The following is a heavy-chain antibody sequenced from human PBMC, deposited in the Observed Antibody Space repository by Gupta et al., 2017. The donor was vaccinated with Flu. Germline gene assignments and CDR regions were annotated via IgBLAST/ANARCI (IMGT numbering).Heavy chain of an antibody. CDR3: ARDSYYRRAEGEANLHD. D-gene: IGHD3-10*01. CDR1: A. J-gene: IGHJ4*02. V-gene: IGHV1-69*04. CDR2: IIPIVGTN. Sequence: AIHCVRQAQGQGLECVGRIIPIVGTNNYGQKGQCRVTITAETSKRTAKMDMSSLRYEDRRVYYCARDSYYRRAEGEANLHDWGQGTLVTVSS.